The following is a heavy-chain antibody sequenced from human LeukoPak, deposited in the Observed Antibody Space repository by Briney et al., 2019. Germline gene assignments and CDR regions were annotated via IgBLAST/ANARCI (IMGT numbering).Heavy chain of an antibody. Sequence: GGSLRLSCAASGFTVSSNYMSWVRQAPGKGLVWVSRINSDGSSTSYADSVKGRFTISRDNAKNTLYLQMNSLRAEDTAVYYCAGGYGFEYWGQGTLVTVSS. D-gene: IGHD1-1*01. CDR2: INSDGSST. CDR3: AGGYGFEY. V-gene: IGHV3-74*01. J-gene: IGHJ4*02. CDR1: GFTVSSNY.